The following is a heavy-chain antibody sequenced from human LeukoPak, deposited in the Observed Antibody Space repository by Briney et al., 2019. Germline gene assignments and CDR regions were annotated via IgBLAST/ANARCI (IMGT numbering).Heavy chain of an antibody. J-gene: IGHJ5*02. D-gene: IGHD3-16*01. CDR2: IYYSGST. CDR3: ARDSQLGSNWFDP. CDR1: GGSISSYY. V-gene: IGHV4-59*12. Sequence: SETLSLTCTVSGGSISSYYWSWVRQPPGKGLEWIGYIYYSGSTNYNPSLKSRVTISVDTSKNQFSLKLNSVTAADTAVYYCARDSQLGSNWFDPWGQGTLVTVSS.